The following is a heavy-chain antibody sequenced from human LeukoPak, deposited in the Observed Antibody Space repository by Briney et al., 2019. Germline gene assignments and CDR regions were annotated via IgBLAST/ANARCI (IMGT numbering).Heavy chain of an antibody. Sequence: SETLSLTCTVSGGSISSYYWSWIRQPPGKGLEWIGYIYYSGSTNYNPSLKSRVTISVDTSKNQFSLKLSSVTAADTAVYYCARGRGSADYWGQGTLVTVSS. CDR1: GGSISSYY. CDR2: IYYSGST. D-gene: IGHD3-10*01. V-gene: IGHV4-59*01. J-gene: IGHJ4*02. CDR3: ARGRGSADY.